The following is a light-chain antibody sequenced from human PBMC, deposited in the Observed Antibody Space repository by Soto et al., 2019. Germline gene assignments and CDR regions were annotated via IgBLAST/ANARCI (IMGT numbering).Light chain of an antibody. CDR3: LQDYSIPLT. J-gene: IGKJ4*01. CDR2: DAS. V-gene: IGKV1-6*01. Sequence: AIQMTQSPSSLSASVGDRVTITCRASQGIRDALGWYQQKPGKAPKLLIYDASSLQSGVPSRFSGSGSGSLFTLTISSLQPEDFTTYYCLQDYSIPLTFGGGTKVEI. CDR1: QGIRDA.